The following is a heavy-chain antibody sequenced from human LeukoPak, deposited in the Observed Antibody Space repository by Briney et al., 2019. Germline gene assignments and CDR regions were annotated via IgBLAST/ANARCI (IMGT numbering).Heavy chain of an antibody. V-gene: IGHV3-23*01. CDR2: ISGSGGST. Sequence: PGGSLRLSCAASGFTFSDYYMSWLRQAPGKGLEWVSAISGSGGSTCYADSVKGRFTISRDNSKNTLYLQMNSLRAEDTAVYYCAKDRGYCSSTSCPHDYWGQGTLVTVSS. CDR3: AKDRGYCSSTSCPHDY. D-gene: IGHD2-2*01. J-gene: IGHJ4*02. CDR1: GFTFSDYY.